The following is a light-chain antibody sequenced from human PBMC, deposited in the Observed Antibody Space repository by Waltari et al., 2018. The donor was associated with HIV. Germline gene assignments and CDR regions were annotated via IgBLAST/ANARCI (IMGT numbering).Light chain of an antibody. Sequence: EITMTQSPATLSVLPGEGATLSCRANENISSNLAWYQQKPGQAPRLLIYGSSTRATGTPVRFTGSGSGTDFTLTISSLQSEDSAIYYCQQYNKWPPITFGGGTKIEIK. J-gene: IGKJ4*01. CDR1: ENISSN. CDR2: GSS. V-gene: IGKV3D-15*01. CDR3: QQYNKWPPIT.